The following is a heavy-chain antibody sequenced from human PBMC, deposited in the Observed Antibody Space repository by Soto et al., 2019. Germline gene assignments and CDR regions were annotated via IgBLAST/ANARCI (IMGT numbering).Heavy chain of an antibody. Sequence: GGSLRLSCAASGFTFSDYYMNWIRQAPGKGLEWVSYISSSGSTIYYADSVKGRFTISRDNAKNSLYLQMNSLRAEDTAVYYCARDQNAQFDFWSGYSGYMDVWGKGTTVTVSS. V-gene: IGHV3-11*01. CDR1: GFTFSDYY. CDR2: ISSSGSTI. J-gene: IGHJ6*03. CDR3: ARDQNAQFDFWSGYSGYMDV. D-gene: IGHD3-3*01.